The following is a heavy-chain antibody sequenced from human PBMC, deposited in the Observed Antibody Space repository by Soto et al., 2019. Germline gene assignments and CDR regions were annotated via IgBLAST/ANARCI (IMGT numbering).Heavy chain of an antibody. CDR3: AREGSSGVFDH. V-gene: IGHV1-3*01. J-gene: IGHJ4*02. CDR2: INAGSGKT. Sequence: QVQLVQSGAEVKKPGASVKISCKASGYAFTPYPIHWVRQAPGQRLEWMGWINAGSGKTKYSQKFEGRVTITRDTSASTAYMELTSLRSEDTAGFYCAREGSSGVFDHWGQGALVTVSS. CDR1: GYAFTPYP. D-gene: IGHD3-22*01.